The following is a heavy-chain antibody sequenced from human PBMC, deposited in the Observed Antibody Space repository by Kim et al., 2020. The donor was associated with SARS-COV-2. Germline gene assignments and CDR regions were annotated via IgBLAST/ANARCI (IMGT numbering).Heavy chain of an antibody. V-gene: IGHV3-33*06. CDR3: AKQGYSYGLVDYFDY. J-gene: IGHJ4*02. Sequence: DAVKGRFTISSDNSKDTLYRQMNSLNAEDTAVYYCAKQGYSYGLVDYFDYWGQGTMVTVSS. D-gene: IGHD5-18*01.